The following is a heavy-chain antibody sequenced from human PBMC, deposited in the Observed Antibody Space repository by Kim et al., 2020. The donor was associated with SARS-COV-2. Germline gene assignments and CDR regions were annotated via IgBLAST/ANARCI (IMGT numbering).Heavy chain of an antibody. CDR1: GGSISSSNW. Sequence: SETLSLTCAVSGGSISSSNWWSWVRQPPGKGLEWIGEIYHSGSTNYNPSLKSRVTISVDKSKNQFSLKLSSVTAADTAVYYCARADTAMVQFYYYYGMDVWGQGTTVTVSS. J-gene: IGHJ6*02. V-gene: IGHV4-4*02. CDR2: IYHSGST. CDR3: ARADTAMVQFYYYYGMDV. D-gene: IGHD5-18*01.